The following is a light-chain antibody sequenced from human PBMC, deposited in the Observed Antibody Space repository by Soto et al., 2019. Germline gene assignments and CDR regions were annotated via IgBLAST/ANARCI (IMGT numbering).Light chain of an antibody. V-gene: IGKV3-11*01. Sequence: EIGMTQSPATLSLSPEERATLSCRASQSISSYLAWYQQKPGQAPRLLIYDASNRPTGIPARFSGSGSGTDFTLTISSLEPEDFAVYYCQQRSNWPPRNSFTFGPGTKVDI. CDR3: QQRSNWPPRNSFT. J-gene: IGKJ3*01. CDR1: QSISSY. CDR2: DAS.